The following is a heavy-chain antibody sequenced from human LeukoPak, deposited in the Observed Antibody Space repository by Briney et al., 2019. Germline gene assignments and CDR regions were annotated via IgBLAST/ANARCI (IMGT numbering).Heavy chain of an antibody. V-gene: IGHV3-66*01. Sequence: AGGSLRLSCAASGFTVSSNYMSWVRQAPGKGLEWVSVIYSGGSTYYADSVKGRFTISRDNSKNTLYLQMNSLRAEDTAVYYCAKVKKYSYYYGSGTASPFDYWGQGTLVTVSS. CDR2: IYSGGST. CDR1: GFTVSSNY. J-gene: IGHJ4*02. CDR3: AKVKKYSYYYGSGTASPFDY. D-gene: IGHD3-10*01.